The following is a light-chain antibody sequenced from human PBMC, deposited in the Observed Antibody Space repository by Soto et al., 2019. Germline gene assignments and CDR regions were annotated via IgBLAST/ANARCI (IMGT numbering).Light chain of an antibody. CDR3: QQFGGT. CDR1: QSVSSAY. J-gene: IGKJ1*01. Sequence: EIVLTQSPGTLSLSPGERATLSCRASQSVSSAYLNWFQQKPGQAPRLLIFGAFSRATGIPDRFSGSGSGTDFTLTISRLEPEDFAVYYCQQFGGTFGQGTKVEL. V-gene: IGKV3-20*01. CDR2: GAF.